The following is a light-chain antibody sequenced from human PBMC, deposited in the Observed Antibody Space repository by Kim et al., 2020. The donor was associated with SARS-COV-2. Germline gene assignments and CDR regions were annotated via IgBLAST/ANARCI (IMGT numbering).Light chain of an antibody. Sequence: DIQMTQSPSTLSASVGDRVTITCRASQNINSWLAWYQQKPGKAPKLLIYKASSLESGVPSRFSGSGSGTEFTLTISLQPDDFATYYCQQYNAHRTFSQGTKVEIK. CDR2: KAS. V-gene: IGKV1-5*03. J-gene: IGKJ1*01. CDR1: QNINSW. CDR3: QQYNAHRT.